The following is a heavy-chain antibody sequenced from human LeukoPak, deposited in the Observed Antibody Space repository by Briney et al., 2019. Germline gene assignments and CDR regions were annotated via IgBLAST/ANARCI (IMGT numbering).Heavy chain of an antibody. CDR2: VYNSGNT. V-gene: IGHV4-59*01. D-gene: IGHD5-12*01. CDR3: ASSSLDDSGSLDS. Sequence: SETLSLTCTVANVSINSYYWTWIRQPPGKALGWIGYVYNSGNTKYKPSLKSRATISVDTSKNQFSLILNSVTAADTAVYYCASSSLDDSGSLDSWGQGTLVTVSS. CDR1: NVSINSYY. J-gene: IGHJ4*02.